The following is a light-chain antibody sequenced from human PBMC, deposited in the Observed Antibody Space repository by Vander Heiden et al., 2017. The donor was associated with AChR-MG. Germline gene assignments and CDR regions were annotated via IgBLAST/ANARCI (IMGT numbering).Light chain of an antibody. CDR1: QIISSNY. J-gene: IGKJ1*01. CDR2: GAS. CDR3: HQEGSSPRT. V-gene: IGKV3-20*01. Sequence: IVLTQSPGTLSLSPGETVTLSCRASQIISSNYLAWYQHRPGQAPTLLIYGASSRATGIPARFSGSGSGTEFTLTISRLESEDFAVYYCHQEGSSPRTFGQGTRVEI.